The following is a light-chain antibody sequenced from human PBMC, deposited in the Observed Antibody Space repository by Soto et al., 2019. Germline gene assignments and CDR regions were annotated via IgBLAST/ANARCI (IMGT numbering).Light chain of an antibody. V-gene: IGKV3-11*01. CDR2: DAS. Sequence: EIVLTQSPATLSLSPGERGTLSCRASQSIRNYLAWYQQKPGQAPRLLIYDASNRATGIPARFSGSGSGTDFTLTISGLEPEDFAVYYCQQFQSSLRTFGQGTQVEV. J-gene: IGKJ1*01. CDR1: QSIRNY. CDR3: QQFQSSLRT.